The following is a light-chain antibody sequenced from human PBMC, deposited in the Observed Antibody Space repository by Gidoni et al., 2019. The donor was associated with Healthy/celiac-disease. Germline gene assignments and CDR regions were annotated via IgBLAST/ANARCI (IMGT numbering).Light chain of an antibody. CDR3: QQSYSTPLT. CDR2: AAS. J-gene: IGKJ4*01. Sequence: DIQMTQSPSSLSASVGDRVTITCRASQSISSYFNWYQQKPEKAPKLLIYAASSLQSGVPSRFSGSGSGTDFTLTISSLQHEDFATYYCQQSYSTPLTFGGGTKVEIK. CDR1: QSISSY. V-gene: IGKV1-39*01.